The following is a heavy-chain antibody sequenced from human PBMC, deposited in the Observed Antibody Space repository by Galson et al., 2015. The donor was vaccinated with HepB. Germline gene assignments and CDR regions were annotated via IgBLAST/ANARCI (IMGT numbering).Heavy chain of an antibody. CDR1: GFTFSSYS. D-gene: IGHD1-26*01. CDR2: ISSSSSYI. CDR3: ARDLWWELGSPYGAFDI. V-gene: IGHV3-21*01. J-gene: IGHJ3*02. Sequence: SLRLSCAASGFTFSSYSMNWVRQAPGKGLEWVSSISSSSSYIYYADSVKGRFTISRDNAKNSLYLQMNSLRAEDTAVYYCARDLWWELGSPYGAFDIWGQGTMVTVSS.